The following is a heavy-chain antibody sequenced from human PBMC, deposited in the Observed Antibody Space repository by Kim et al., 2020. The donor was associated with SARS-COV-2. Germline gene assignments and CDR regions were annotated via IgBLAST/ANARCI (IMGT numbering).Heavy chain of an antibody. Sequence: KYAQKFQGRVTMTRDTSFSTAYLELSRLRSDDTAMYYCAKSYGQRIYFFDSWGPGTLVTVSS. D-gene: IGHD5-18*01. V-gene: IGHV1-2*02. J-gene: IGHJ4*02. CDR3: AKSYGQRIYFFDS.